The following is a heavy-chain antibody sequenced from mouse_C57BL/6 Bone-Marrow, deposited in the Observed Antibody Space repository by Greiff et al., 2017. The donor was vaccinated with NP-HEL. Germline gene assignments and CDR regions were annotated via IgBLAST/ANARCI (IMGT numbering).Heavy chain of an antibody. D-gene: IGHD2-3*01. Sequence: QVQLQQPGAELVMPGASVKLSCKASGYTFTSYWMHWVKQRPGQGLEWIGEIDPSDSYTNYNQKFKGKSTLTVDKSSSTAYMQLSSLTSDDSGVYYCARDGYPFAYWGQGTLVTVSA. CDR1: GYTFTSYW. V-gene: IGHV1-69*01. CDR2: IDPSDSYT. J-gene: IGHJ3*01. CDR3: ARDGYPFAY.